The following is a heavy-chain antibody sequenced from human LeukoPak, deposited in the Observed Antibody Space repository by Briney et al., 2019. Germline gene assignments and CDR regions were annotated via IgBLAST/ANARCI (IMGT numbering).Heavy chain of an antibody. CDR3: ARGEASSRFDY. Sequence: GGSLRLSCAASGFTFSSYSMNWVRQAPGKGLEWVSSITSGRTYTYYADSVKGRFTISRDNAKKSLYLQMNSLRADDSAVYYCARGEASSRFDYWGQGTLVTVSS. CDR2: ITSGRTYT. CDR1: GFTFSSYS. V-gene: IGHV3-21*01. D-gene: IGHD6-13*01. J-gene: IGHJ4*02.